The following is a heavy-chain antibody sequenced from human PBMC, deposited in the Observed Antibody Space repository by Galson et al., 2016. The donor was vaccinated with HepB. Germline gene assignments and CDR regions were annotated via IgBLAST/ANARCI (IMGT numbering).Heavy chain of an antibody. CDR3: ARVGDFWSGYYRGSLDY. J-gene: IGHJ4*02. CDR1: GGTFSSYC. D-gene: IGHD3-3*01. Sequence: SVKVSCKASGGTFSSYCIVWVRQAPGRGLEWMGGIIPMFPTAQYAQKFQGRVTITADESTNTVYMDLTSLTSEGTAVYCCARVGDFWSGYYRGSLDYWGQGTLVTVSS. V-gene: IGHV1-69*13. CDR2: IIPMFPTA.